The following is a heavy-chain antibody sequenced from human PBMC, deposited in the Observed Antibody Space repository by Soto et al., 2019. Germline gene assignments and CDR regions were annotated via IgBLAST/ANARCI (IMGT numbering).Heavy chain of an antibody. J-gene: IGHJ4*02. Sequence: EVQLLESGGGLVQPGGSLRLSCAASGFSFSNYAMYWVRQAPGKGLEWVSGVTGGGTRTDYADSVKGRFTISRDNFKNTCYVQMNSLGGEDTAVYYCAKGGGSNGGATNYWGQGTLVTVSS. CDR3: AKGGGSNGGATNY. CDR1: GFSFSNYA. V-gene: IGHV3-23*01. D-gene: IGHD2-8*01. CDR2: VTGGGTRT.